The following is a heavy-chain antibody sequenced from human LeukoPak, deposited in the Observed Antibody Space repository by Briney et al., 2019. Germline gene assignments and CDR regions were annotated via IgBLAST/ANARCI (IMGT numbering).Heavy chain of an antibody. CDR1: GGSISSYY. Sequence: ETLSLTCTVSGGSISSYYWSWIRQPPGKGLEWVSAISGSGGSTYYADSVKGRFTISRDNSKNTLYLQMNSLRAEDTAVYYCAKEMSGLRDFDYWGQGTLVTVSS. CDR2: ISGSGGST. V-gene: IGHV3-23*01. D-gene: IGHD3-10*01. J-gene: IGHJ4*02. CDR3: AKEMSGLRDFDY.